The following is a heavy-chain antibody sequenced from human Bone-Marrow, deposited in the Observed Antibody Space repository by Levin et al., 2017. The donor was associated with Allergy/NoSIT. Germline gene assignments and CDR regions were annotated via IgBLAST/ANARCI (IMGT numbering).Heavy chain of an antibody. J-gene: IGHJ6*02. CDR2: ISGNSHYV. CDR3: ARSQGRSGWSYYYYGMDV. D-gene: IGHD6-19*01. V-gene: IGHV3-21*06. CDR1: GFDFNTHD. Sequence: PGGSLRLSCRGSGFDFNTHDMNWVRQAPGQGLEWVSSISGNSHYVYYADSVKGRFSISRDNAKNSMFLHMNSLRVEDTAFYYCARSQGRSGWSYYYYGMDVWGRGATLTVSS.